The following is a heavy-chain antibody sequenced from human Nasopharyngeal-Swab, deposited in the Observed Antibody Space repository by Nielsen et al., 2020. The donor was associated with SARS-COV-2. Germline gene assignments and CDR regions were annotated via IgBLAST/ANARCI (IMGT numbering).Heavy chain of an antibody. CDR3: AREEYSSSWYARDYYYYYMDV. CDR1: GYTFTSYA. CDR2: INAGNGNT. D-gene: IGHD6-13*01. J-gene: IGHJ6*03. Sequence: ASVKVSCKASGYTFTSYAMHWVRQAPGQRLEWMGWINAGNGNTKYSQKFQGRVTITRDTSASTAYMELSSLRSEDTAVYYCAREEYSSSWYARDYYYYYMDVWGKGTTVTVSS. V-gene: IGHV1-3*01.